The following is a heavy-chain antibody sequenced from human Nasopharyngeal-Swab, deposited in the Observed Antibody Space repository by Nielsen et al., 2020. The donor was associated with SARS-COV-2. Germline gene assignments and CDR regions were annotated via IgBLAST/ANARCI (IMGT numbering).Heavy chain of an antibody. V-gene: IGHV4-31*02. D-gene: IGHD4-17*01. CDR2: IYYSGST. Sequence: WIRQPPGKGLEWIGYIYYSGSTYYTPSLKSRVTISVDTSKNQLSLKLSSVTAADTAVYYCARWGMTTVTTGYFDYWGQGTLVTVSS. J-gene: IGHJ4*02. CDR3: ARWGMTTVTTGYFDY.